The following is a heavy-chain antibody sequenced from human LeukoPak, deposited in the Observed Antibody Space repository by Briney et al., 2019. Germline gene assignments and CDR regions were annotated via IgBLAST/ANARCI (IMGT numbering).Heavy chain of an antibody. Sequence: GGSLRLSCAASGFTSSRYWMTWVRQAPGKGLKWVANIRQDGSEIYYVDSVKGRFTISRDNAKNSLYLQMNSLSAEDTAVYYCARVVVISPTYYFDFWGQGALVTVPS. V-gene: IGHV3-7*01. CDR1: GFTSSRYW. D-gene: IGHD3-22*01. CDR3: ARVVVISPTYYFDF. J-gene: IGHJ4*02. CDR2: IRQDGSEI.